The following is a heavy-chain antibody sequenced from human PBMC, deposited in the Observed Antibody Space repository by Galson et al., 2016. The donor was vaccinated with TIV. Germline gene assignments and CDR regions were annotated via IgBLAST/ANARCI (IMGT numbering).Heavy chain of an antibody. CDR3: ARERHMDY. CDR1: GYTFTDYY. CDR2: NNPKSGDT. J-gene: IGHJ4*02. Sequence: SVKVSCKASGYTFTDYYIHWVRQAPGQGLEWMGWNNPKSGDTKYAQKFEGRVTMTRDTSIRTVFMEMSSLIDDDTAVFYCARERHMDYWGQGTLVTVSS. V-gene: IGHV1-2*02.